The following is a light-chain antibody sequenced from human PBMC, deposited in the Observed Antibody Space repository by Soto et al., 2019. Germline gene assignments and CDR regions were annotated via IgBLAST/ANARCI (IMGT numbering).Light chain of an antibody. V-gene: IGKV3-20*01. Sequence: ETVMTQSPGTLSLSPGERATLSCSPSQSVSSSYLAWYQQKPGQAPRLLIYGASSRATGIPDRFSGSGSGTDFTLTISRLEPEDFAVYYCQQYGSSPWTFGQGTKVDIK. J-gene: IGKJ1*01. CDR1: QSVSSSY. CDR2: GAS. CDR3: QQYGSSPWT.